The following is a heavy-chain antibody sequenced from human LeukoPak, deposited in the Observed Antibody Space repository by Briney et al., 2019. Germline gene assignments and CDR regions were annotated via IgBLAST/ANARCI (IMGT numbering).Heavy chain of an antibody. Sequence: GGSLRLSCAASGFTVSSNYMSWVCQAPGKGLEWVSVIYSGGSTYYADSVKGRFTISRDNSKNTLYLQMNSLRAEDTAVYYCARDLGYSHGYDYWGQGTLVSVSS. CDR2: IYSGGST. D-gene: IGHD5-18*01. J-gene: IGHJ4*02. V-gene: IGHV3-66*01. CDR3: ARDLGYSHGYDY. CDR1: GFTVSSNY.